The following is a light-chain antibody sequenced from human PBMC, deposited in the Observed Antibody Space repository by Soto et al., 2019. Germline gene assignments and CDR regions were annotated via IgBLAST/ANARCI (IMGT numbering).Light chain of an antibody. V-gene: IGLV2-23*02. CDR2: EVS. Sequence: QSALTQPASVSGSPGQSITISCTGTSSDVGSYKLVSWYQQHPGKVPKLMIYEVSQRPSGVSNRFSGSKSGNTASLTISGLQAEDEADYYCFSYAGSSSDVFGSGTKVTVL. CDR1: SSDVGSYKL. J-gene: IGLJ1*01. CDR3: FSYAGSSSDV.